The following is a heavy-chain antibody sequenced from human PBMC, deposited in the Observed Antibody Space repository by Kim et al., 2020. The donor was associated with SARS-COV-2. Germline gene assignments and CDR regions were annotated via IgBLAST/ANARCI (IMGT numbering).Heavy chain of an antibody. V-gene: IGHV4-59*01. D-gene: IGHD5-18*01. CDR3: ARVLDTSHTPGCFDY. Sequence: PSLQSRVTISVDTSKNQFSLKLSSVTAADTAVYYCARVLDTSHTPGCFDYWGQGTLVTVSS. J-gene: IGHJ4*02.